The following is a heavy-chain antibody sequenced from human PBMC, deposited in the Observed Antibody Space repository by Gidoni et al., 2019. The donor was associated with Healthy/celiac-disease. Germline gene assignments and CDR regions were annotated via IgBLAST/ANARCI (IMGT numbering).Heavy chain of an antibody. CDR1: GFTFSSYA. Sequence: EVQLLESGGGLVQPGGSLRLSRAASGFTFSSYAMSWVRQAPGKGLEWVSAISGSGGSTYYADSVKGRFTISRDNSKNTLYLQMNSLRAEDTAVYYCAKAPSLGSGSYLDYWGQGTLVTVSS. CDR3: AKAPSLGSGSYLDY. D-gene: IGHD3-10*01. CDR2: ISGSGGST. J-gene: IGHJ4*02. V-gene: IGHV3-23*01.